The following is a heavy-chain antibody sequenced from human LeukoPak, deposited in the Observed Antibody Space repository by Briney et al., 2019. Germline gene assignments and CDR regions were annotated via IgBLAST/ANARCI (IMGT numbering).Heavy chain of an antibody. CDR2: IIPIFGTA. J-gene: IGHJ4*02. CDR3: ARLSGLPAANHGDY. Sequence: ASVKVSCKASGGTFSSYAISWVRQAPGQGLEWMGGIIPIFGTANYAQKFQGRVTITADESTSTAYMELSSLRSEDTAVYYCARLSGLPAANHGDYWGQGTLVTVSS. D-gene: IGHD2-2*01. CDR1: GGTFSSYA. V-gene: IGHV1-69*13.